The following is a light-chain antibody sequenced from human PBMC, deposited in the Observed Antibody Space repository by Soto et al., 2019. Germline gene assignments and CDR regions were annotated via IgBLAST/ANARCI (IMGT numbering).Light chain of an antibody. CDR3: QQLHSFPPWT. J-gene: IGKJ1*01. CDR2: AAS. V-gene: IGKV1-9*01. Sequence: DIPLTQSPSFVSASVGDRITITCRASQAISKYLAWYQQKPGKAPKLLISAASTLQSGVPSRFSGSGSGTEFTLTISSLQPEDFATYYCQQLHSFPPWTFGQGTKVEVQ. CDR1: QAISKY.